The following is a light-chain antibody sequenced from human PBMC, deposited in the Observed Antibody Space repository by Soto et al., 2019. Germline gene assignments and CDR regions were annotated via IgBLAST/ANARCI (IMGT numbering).Light chain of an antibody. J-gene: IGKJ1*01. V-gene: IGKV2-30*01. Sequence: DVVMTQSPLSLPVTLGQSASISCTSSQSLVYADGNTYLNWLQQRPGQSPRRLIYKVFNRDSGVPDRFSGSASGSEFTLKISRVEAEDVGVYYCMQGTYWPRTFGQGTKVDIK. CDR2: KVF. CDR3: MQGTYWPRT. CDR1: QSLVYADGNTY.